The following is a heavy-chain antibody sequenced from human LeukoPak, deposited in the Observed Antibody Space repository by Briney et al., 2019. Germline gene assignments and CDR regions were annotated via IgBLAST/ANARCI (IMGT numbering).Heavy chain of an antibody. V-gene: IGHV3-7*01. J-gene: IGHJ4*02. D-gene: IGHD5-18*01. CDR2: IKQDGSEK. Sequence: GGSLRLSCAASGFTFSSYWMSWVRQAPGKGLEWVANIKQDGSEKSYVDSVKGRFTISRDNAKNSLYLQMNSLRAEDTAVYYCARTEGYSYGYDFDYWGQGTLVTVSS. CDR1: GFTFSSYW. CDR3: ARTEGYSYGYDFDY.